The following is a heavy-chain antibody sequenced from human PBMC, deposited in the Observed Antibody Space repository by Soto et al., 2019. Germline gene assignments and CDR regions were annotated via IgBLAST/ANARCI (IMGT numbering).Heavy chain of an antibody. CDR3: ARDSIAASYYYMDV. CDR2: IYYSGST. J-gene: IGHJ6*03. Sequence: ASGTLSLTRTGSGGSISSFYWGWVRQPPGKGLEWIGYIYYSGSTNYNPSLKSRVTISVDTSKNQFSLKLSSVTAADTAVYYCARDSIAASYYYMDVWGKGTTVTVSS. V-gene: IGHV4-59*08. D-gene: IGHD6-13*01. CDR1: GGSISSFY.